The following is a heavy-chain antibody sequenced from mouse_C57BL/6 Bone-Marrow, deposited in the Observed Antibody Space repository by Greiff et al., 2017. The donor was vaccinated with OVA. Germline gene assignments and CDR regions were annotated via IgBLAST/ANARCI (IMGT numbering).Heavy chain of an antibody. J-gene: IGHJ4*01. CDR1: GYTFTSYW. Sequence: QVQLKQPGAELVKPGASVKVSCKASGYTFTSYWMHWVKQRPGQGLEWIGRIHPSDSDTNYNQKFKGKATLTVDKSSSTAYMQLSSLTSEDSAVYYCAIEGYSWARDYGGQGTSVTVSS. CDR3: AIEGYSWARDY. CDR2: IHPSDSDT. D-gene: IGHD2-14*01. V-gene: IGHV1-74*01.